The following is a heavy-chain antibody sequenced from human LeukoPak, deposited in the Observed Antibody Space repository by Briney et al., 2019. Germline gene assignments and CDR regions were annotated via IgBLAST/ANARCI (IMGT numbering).Heavy chain of an antibody. Sequence: GGTLRLSCAASGITFSSYGMSWVRQAPGKGLEWVSSISSTGGTTYYADSVKGRFTISRDNSKNTLYLQMNSLRAEDKAVYYCAREYYSYLDYWGQGTLVTVSS. CDR2: ISSTGGTT. J-gene: IGHJ4*02. CDR3: AREYYSYLDY. CDR1: GITFSSYG. V-gene: IGHV3-23*01. D-gene: IGHD4-11*01.